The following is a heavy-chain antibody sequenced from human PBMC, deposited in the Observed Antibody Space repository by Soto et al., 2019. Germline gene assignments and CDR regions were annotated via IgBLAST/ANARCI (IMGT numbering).Heavy chain of an antibody. Sequence: SETLSLTCTVSGGSISSSSYYWGWIRQPPGKGLEWIGSIYYSGSTYYNPSLKSRVTISVDTSKNQFSLKLSSVTAADTAVYYCARRWRTSSCMDVWGQGTTVTVSS. V-gene: IGHV4-39*01. J-gene: IGHJ6*02. CDR3: ARRWRTSSCMDV. CDR1: GGSISSSSYY. D-gene: IGHD2-15*01. CDR2: IYYSGST.